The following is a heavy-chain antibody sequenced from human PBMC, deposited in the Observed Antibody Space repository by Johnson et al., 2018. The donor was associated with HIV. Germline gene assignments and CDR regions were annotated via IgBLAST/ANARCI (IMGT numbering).Heavy chain of an antibody. CDR1: GFTFDDYG. V-gene: IGHV3-20*04. CDR3: AKDQSTVVVPNALES. CDR2: INWNGGSK. D-gene: IGHD3-22*01. J-gene: IGHJ3*02. Sequence: VQLVESGGGVVQPGRSLRLSCAASGFTFDDYGMSWVRQAPGKGLEWVSGINWNGGSKGYGDSVKGRFTISRDNSKNTLYLQMSSLRPEDTAVYYCAKDQSTVVVPNALESWGHGTMVTVS.